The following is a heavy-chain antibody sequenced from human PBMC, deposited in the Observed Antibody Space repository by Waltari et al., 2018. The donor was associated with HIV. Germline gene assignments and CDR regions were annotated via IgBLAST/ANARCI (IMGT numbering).Heavy chain of an antibody. CDR3: ARDQGPDSSGWYPIDY. CDR2: IYYSGST. J-gene: IGHJ4*02. V-gene: IGHV4-59*12. Sequence: QVQLQESGPGLVKPSETLSLTCTVSGGSTSSDYWSWIRQPPGKGLEWIGYIYYSGSTNYNPSLKSRVTMSVDTSKNQFSLKLSSVTAADTAVYYCARDQGPDSSGWYPIDYWGQGTLVTVSS. CDR1: GGSTSSDY. D-gene: IGHD6-19*01.